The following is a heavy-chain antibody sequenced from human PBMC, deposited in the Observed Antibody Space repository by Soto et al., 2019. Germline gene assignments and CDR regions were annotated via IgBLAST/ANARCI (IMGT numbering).Heavy chain of an antibody. V-gene: IGHV4-59*01. Sequence: SETLSLTCTVSGGSISSYYWSWIRQPPGKGLEWIGYIYYSGSTNYNPSLKSRVTISVDTSKNQFSLKLSSVTAADTAVYYCVRGGDYYYYYGMDVWGQGTTVTVSS. CDR1: GGSISSYY. CDR2: IYYSGST. CDR3: VRGGDYYYYYGMDV. J-gene: IGHJ6*02. D-gene: IGHD3-10*01.